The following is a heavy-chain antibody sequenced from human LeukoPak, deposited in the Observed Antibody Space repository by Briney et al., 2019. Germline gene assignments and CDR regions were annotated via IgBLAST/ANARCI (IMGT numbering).Heavy chain of an antibody. CDR1: GGSISGYY. CDR2: IYYNGST. Sequence: PSETLSLTCGVSGGSISGYYWSWIRQPPGQGLDWVGFIYYNGSTNYNPSLKSRITISVDTSKNQFSLKLNSVTAADTAIFYCARIRRYDYDGFRPGWVYWYFDVWGRGTLVTVSS. CDR3: ARIRRYDYDGFRPGWVYWYFDV. D-gene: IGHD4-23*01. J-gene: IGHJ2*01. V-gene: IGHV4-59*01.